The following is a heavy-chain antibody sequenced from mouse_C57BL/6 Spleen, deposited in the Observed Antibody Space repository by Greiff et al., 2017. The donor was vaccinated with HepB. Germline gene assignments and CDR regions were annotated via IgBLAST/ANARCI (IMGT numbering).Heavy chain of an antibody. Sequence: QVQLQQSGAELVKPGASVKMSCKASGYTFPTYPIEGINQNHGKSLYWIGNFHPYNDDTNYNEKFKGKATLTVEKSSSTVYLELSRLTSDDSAVYYCARRGSSPYWYFDVWGTGTTVTVSS. CDR3: ARRGSSPYWYFDV. J-gene: IGHJ1*03. V-gene: IGHV1-47*01. CDR1: GYTFPTYP. CDR2: FHPYNDDT. D-gene: IGHD1-1*01.